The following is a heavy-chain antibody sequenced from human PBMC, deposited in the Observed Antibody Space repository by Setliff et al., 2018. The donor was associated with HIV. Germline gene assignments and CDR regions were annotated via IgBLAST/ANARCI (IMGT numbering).Heavy chain of an antibody. V-gene: IGHV3-23*01. CDR2: ISASGGST. D-gene: IGHD1-26*01. Sequence: GGSLRLSCAAYGFTFTYYAMNWVRQAPGKGLEWVSVISASGGSTYYADSVKGRFTISRDYSKNTVYLQMNSLRAEDTAVYYCATVRYSDSGGATYYSGSWGQGTLVTVSS. CDR1: GFTFTYYA. CDR3: ATVRYSDSGGATYYSGS. J-gene: IGHJ4*02.